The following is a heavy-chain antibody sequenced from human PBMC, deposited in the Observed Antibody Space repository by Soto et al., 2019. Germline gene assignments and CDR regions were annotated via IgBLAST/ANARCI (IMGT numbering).Heavy chain of an antibody. CDR2: IKQAGREK. CDR1: GFTFSSYW. CDR3: ERVRAARPGGGCYYYYGMDV. D-gene: IGHD6-6*01. J-gene: IGHJ6*02. V-gene: IGHV3-7*01. Sequence: PGGSLRPSCAASGFTFSSYWMSWVRQAPGKGPEWVANIKQAGREKYYVDSEKGRFTISRNNDRNSLYLQMNILRAEELASTYGERVRAARPGGGCYYYYGMDVWGQGTTATVSS.